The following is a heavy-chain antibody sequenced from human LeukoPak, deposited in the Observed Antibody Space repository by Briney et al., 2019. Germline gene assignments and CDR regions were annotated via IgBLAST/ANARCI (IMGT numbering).Heavy chain of an antibody. Sequence: PGGSLRLSCAASGFTFSDYWMHWVRQAPGKGLVWVSRISSDGSRVTYADSVKGRFTISRDNAKNSLYLQMNSLRAEDTAVYYCAKPQLWFGELFGHFDYWGQGTLVTVSS. J-gene: IGHJ4*02. CDR1: GFTFSDYW. V-gene: IGHV3-74*01. CDR3: AKPQLWFGELFGHFDY. CDR2: ISSDGSRV. D-gene: IGHD3-10*01.